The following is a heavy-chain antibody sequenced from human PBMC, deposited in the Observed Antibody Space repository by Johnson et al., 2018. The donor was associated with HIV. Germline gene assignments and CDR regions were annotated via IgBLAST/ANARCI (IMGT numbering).Heavy chain of an antibody. D-gene: IGHD4/OR15-4a*01. V-gene: IGHV3-30*07. CDR3: ARVGANFDAFDI. CDR2: ISYDGSNK. J-gene: IGHJ3*02. Sequence: QMLLVESGGGVVQPGRSLRLSCAASGFTFSMYAMHWVRQAPGKGLEWVAVISYDGSNKYYADSVRGRFTISRDNSKNTLYLQMNSLRAEDTAVYYCARVGANFDAFDIWGQGTMVTVSS. CDR1: GFTFSMYA.